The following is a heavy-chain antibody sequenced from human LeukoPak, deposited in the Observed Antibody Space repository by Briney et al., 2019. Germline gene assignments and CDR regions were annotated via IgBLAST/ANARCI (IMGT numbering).Heavy chain of an antibody. CDR2: INPNSGGT. CDR3: ARSGYCSGGSCYRYYYYGMGV. Sequence: ASVKVSCKASGYTFTGYYMHWVRQAPGQGLEWMGWINPNSGGTNYAQKFQGRVTMTRDTSISTAYMELSRLRSDDTAVYYCARSGYCSGGSCYRYYYYGMGVWGQGTTVTVSS. CDR1: GYTFTGYY. D-gene: IGHD2-15*01. J-gene: IGHJ6*02. V-gene: IGHV1-2*02.